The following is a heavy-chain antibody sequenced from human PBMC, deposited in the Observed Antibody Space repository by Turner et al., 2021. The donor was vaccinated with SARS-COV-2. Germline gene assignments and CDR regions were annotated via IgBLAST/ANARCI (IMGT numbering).Heavy chain of an antibody. CDR1: GGSISSSSYY. J-gene: IGHJ6*02. Sequence: QLQLQESGPGLVKPSETLSLTCTVSGGSISSSSYYWGWIRQPPGKGLEWIGSIYYSGSTDYNPSLKSRVTISVDTSKNQFSLKLSSVTAADTAVYYWSTSTVAGTEFNYYGMDVWGQGTTVTVSS. D-gene: IGHD6-13*01. CDR3: STSTVAGTEFNYYGMDV. V-gene: IGHV4-39*01. CDR2: IYYSGST.